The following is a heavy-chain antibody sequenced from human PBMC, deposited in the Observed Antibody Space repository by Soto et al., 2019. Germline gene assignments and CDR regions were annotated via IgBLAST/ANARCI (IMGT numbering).Heavy chain of an antibody. V-gene: IGHV4-34*01. J-gene: IGHJ4*02. Sequence: SETLSLTCAVYGGSFSGYYWSWIRQPPGKGLEWIGEINHSGSTNYNPSLKSRVTISVDTSKNQFSLKLSSVTAADTAVYYCAREGDQGVVVPAAIGFGYWGQGTLVTVSS. CDR2: INHSGST. D-gene: IGHD2-2*01. CDR1: GGSFSGYY. CDR3: AREGDQGVVVPAAIGFGY.